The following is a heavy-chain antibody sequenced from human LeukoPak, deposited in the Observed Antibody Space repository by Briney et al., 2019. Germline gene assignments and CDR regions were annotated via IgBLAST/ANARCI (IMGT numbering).Heavy chain of an antibody. CDR1: GGSISSSSYY. D-gene: IGHD6-13*01. CDR3: AIGSTGYSSSWRPWLFDY. J-gene: IGHJ4*02. Sequence: PSETLSLTCTVSGGSISSSSYYWGWIRQPPGKGLEWIGSIYYSGSTYYNPSLKSRVTISVDTSKNQFSLKLSSVTAADTAVYYCAIGSTGYSSSWRPWLFDYWGQGTLVTVSS. CDR2: IYYSGST. V-gene: IGHV4-39*01.